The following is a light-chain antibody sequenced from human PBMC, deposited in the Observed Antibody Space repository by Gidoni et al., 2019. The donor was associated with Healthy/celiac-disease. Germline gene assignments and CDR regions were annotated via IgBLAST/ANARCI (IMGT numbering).Light chain of an antibody. CDR3: SSYTSSSTRV. Sequence: QSALTQPASVSGSHGQSITISCTGTSSDVGGYNYVSWYPQHPGKAPKLMIYDVSNRPSGVSNRFSGSKSGNTASLTISGLQAEDEADYYCSSYTSSSTRVFGGGTKLTVL. CDR1: SSDVGGYNY. V-gene: IGLV2-14*03. J-gene: IGLJ2*01. CDR2: DVS.